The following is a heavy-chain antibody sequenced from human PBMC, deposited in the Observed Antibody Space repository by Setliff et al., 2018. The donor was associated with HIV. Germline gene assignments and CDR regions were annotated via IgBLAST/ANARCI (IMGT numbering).Heavy chain of an antibody. CDR3: TRFSEWSEDY. CDR2: IWYDGSNK. CDR1: GFTFSSYG. D-gene: IGHD3-3*01. J-gene: IGHJ4*02. V-gene: IGHV3-33*01. Sequence: GGSLRLSCAASGFTFSSYGMHWVRQAPGKGLEWVAVIWYDGSNKYYAALRGRFTISRDDSKNTLYLQMNSLKTDDTAVYYCTRFSEWSEDYWGQGTLVTVSS.